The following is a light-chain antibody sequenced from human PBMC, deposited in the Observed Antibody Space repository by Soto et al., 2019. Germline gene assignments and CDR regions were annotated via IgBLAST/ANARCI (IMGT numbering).Light chain of an antibody. J-gene: IGLJ3*02. CDR1: NIGSTN. Sequence: SYELTQPLSVSVALRQTARITCAGNNIGSTNVHWYQQKPGQAPVLVIYRDSYRPSGIPERFSGSNSGNTATLTISGAQVGDEADYYCQVWDSGALVFGGGTQLNVL. CDR2: RDS. CDR3: QVWDSGALV. V-gene: IGLV3-9*01.